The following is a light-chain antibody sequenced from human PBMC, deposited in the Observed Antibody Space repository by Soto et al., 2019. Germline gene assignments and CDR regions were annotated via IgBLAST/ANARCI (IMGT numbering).Light chain of an antibody. V-gene: IGLV2-14*02. CDR3: SSYTSSSTPHVV. J-gene: IGLJ2*01. CDR2: EGS. CDR1: SSDVGSYNL. Sequence: QSALTQPASVSGSPGQSITISCTGTSSDVGSYNLVSWYQQHPGKAPKLMIYEGSKRPSGVSNRFSGSKSGNTASLTISGLQAEDEADYYCSSYTSSSTPHVVFGGGTKVTVL.